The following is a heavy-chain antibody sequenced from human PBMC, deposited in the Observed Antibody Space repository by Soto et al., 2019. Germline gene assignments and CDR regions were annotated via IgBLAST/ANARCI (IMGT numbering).Heavy chain of an antibody. CDR1: GGSVSSGSYY. Sequence: SETLSLTCTVSGGSVSSGSYYWSWIRQHPGRGLEWIGYIYYTGNTYYNPSLKSRLAISVDTSKNQFSLKLTSVTAADTAVYYCARERDDSSWSSAECLQHWGQGTLVTVSS. J-gene: IGHJ1*01. CDR2: IYYTGNT. CDR3: ARERDDSSWSSAECLQH. D-gene: IGHD6-13*01. V-gene: IGHV4-31*03.